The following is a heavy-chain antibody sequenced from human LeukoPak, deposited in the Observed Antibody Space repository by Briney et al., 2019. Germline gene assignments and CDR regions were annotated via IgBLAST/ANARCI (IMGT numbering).Heavy chain of an antibody. CDR3: VKDQESGGHGCYIGFDY. D-gene: IGHD2-15*01. CDR1: GFTFSSYA. V-gene: IGHV3-64D*06. Sequence: GGSLRLSCSASGFTFSSYAMHWVRQAPGKGLEYVSAISSNGGSTYYADSVKGRFTISRDNSKNTLYLQMSSLRAEDTAVYYCVKDQESGGHGCYIGFDYWGQGTLVTVSS. J-gene: IGHJ4*02. CDR2: ISSNGGST.